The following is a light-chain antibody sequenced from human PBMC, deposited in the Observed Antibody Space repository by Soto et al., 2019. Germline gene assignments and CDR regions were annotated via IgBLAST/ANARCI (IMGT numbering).Light chain of an antibody. J-gene: IGLJ1*01. CDR3: GTWDSSLSSYV. CDR1: TSNIGRNY. Sequence: QSVLTQPYSASGTPGQRVTFSCSGNTSNIGRNYVCWYQQFPGAAPKLLIYNNHQRPSGVPDRFSGSKSGTSATLDITGLQTGDEADYYCGTWDSSLSSYVFGTGTKLTVL. V-gene: IGLV1-47*02. CDR2: NNH.